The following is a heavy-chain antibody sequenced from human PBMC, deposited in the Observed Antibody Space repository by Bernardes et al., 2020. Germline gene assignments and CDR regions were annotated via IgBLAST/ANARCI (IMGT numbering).Heavy chain of an antibody. V-gene: IGHV3-23*01. Sequence: GGSLRLSCAASGFTFSSYAMSWVRQAPGKGLEWVSAISGSGGSTYYADSVKGRFTISRDNSKNTLYLQMNSLRAEDTAVYYCAKNHIVVVIAIYSWVAFDYWGQGTLVTVSS. CDR2: ISGSGGST. CDR3: AKNHIVVVIAIYSWVAFDY. J-gene: IGHJ4*02. D-gene: IGHD2-21*01. CDR1: GFTFSSYA.